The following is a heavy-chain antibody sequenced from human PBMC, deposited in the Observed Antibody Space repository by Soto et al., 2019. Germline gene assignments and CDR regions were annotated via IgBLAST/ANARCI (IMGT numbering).Heavy chain of an antibody. Sequence: PGGSLRLSCAASGFTVSSNYMSWVRQAPGKGLEWVSVIYSGGSTYYADSVKGRFTISRDNSKYTLYLQMNSLRAEDTAVYYCARGNIAAAGELDYWGQGTLVTVYS. V-gene: IGHV3-53*01. J-gene: IGHJ4*02. CDR1: GFTVSSNY. CDR2: IYSGGST. CDR3: ARGNIAAAGELDY. D-gene: IGHD6-13*01.